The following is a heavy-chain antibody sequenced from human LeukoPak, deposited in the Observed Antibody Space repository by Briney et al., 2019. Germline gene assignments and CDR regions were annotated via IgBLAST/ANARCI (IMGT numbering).Heavy chain of an antibody. CDR3: ARDLTQHYYGSGSYYNVYDY. Sequence: GGSLRLSCVGSGFTISNYWMHWVRQAPGKGLVWVSRIDSDGSSTNYADSVKGRFAISRDNAKNTLYLQMNSLRAEDTAVYYCARDLTQHYYGSGSYYNVYDYWGQGTLVTVSS. J-gene: IGHJ4*02. CDR1: GFTISNYW. V-gene: IGHV3-74*01. CDR2: IDSDGSST. D-gene: IGHD3-10*01.